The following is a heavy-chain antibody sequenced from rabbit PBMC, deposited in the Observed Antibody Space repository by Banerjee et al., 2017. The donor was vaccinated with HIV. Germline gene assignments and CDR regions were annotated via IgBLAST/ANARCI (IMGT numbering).Heavy chain of an antibody. D-gene: IGHD4-1*01. V-gene: IGHV1S45*01. CDR2: IAAGSSGST. Sequence: QEQLEESGGDLVKPGASLTLTCTASEFTISGNYYMCWVRQAPGKGLEWIACIAAGSSGSTYYASWAKGRFTISKTSSTTVTLQMTSLTGADTATYFCARDLAGVIGWNFGLWGQGTLVTVS. J-gene: IGHJ3*01. CDR3: ARDLAGVIGWNFGL. CDR1: EFTISGNYY.